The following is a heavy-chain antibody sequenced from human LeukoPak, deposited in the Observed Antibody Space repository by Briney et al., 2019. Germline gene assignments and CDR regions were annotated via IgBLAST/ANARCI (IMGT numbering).Heavy chain of an antibody. Sequence: GGSLRLSCAASGFTFSSYGMHWVRQAPGKGLEWVAVIWYDGSNKYYADSVKGRFTISRDNSKNTLYLQMNSLRAEDTAVYYCARGGISTRRIAAAGTFDYWGQGTLVTVSS. CDR1: GFTFSSYG. CDR3: ARGGISTRRIAAAGTFDY. J-gene: IGHJ4*02. D-gene: IGHD6-13*01. CDR2: IWYDGSNK. V-gene: IGHV3-33*01.